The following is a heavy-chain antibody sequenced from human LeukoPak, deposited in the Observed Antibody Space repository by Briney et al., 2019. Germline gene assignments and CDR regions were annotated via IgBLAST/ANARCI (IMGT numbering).Heavy chain of an antibody. CDR3: ARAAGYCSSISCYSFDY. D-gene: IGHD2-2*01. CDR2: IKQDGSEK. CDR1: GFTFSSYW. Sequence: GGSLRLSCAASGFTFSSYWMSWVRQAPGKGLEWVANIKQDGSEKYYVDSVKGRFIIARDNPKNSLYLQMNSLRAEDTAVYYCARAAGYCSSISCYSFDYWGQGTLVTV. J-gene: IGHJ4*02. V-gene: IGHV3-7*01.